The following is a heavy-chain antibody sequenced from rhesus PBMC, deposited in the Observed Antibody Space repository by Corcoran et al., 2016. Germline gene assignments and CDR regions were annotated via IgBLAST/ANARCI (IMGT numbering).Heavy chain of an antibody. Sequence: QVQLQESGPGLVKPSETLPLTCAVSGTSVSSDYWNWLRPPPRKGLEWIGNIYGNSASTYYSPSLKSRVTISKDTSENQFFLKLSSVTAADTAVYFCARANWNLYGLDSWGQGVVVTVSS. CDR3: ARANWNLYGLDS. V-gene: IGHV4S9*01. CDR1: GTSVSSDY. J-gene: IGHJ6*01. D-gene: IGHD1-26*01. CDR2: IYGNSAST.